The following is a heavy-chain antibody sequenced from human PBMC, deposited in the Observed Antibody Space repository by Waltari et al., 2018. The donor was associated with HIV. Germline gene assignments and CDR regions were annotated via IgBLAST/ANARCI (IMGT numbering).Heavy chain of an antibody. D-gene: IGHD6-19*01. CDR3: ARDQGGIAVAGTPGDY. V-gene: IGHV1-2*02. CDR2: INPNSGGT. Sequence: QVQLVQSGAEVKKPGASVKVSCKASGYTFTASYMHWVRQAPGQGLEWMGWINPNSGGTNYAQKFQGRVTMTRDTSISTAYMELSRLRSDDTAVYYCARDQGGIAVAGTPGDYWGQGTLVTVSS. CDR1: GYTFTASY. J-gene: IGHJ4*02.